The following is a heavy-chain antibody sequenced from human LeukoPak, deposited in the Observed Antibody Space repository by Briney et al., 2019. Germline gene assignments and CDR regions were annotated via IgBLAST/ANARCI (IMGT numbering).Heavy chain of an antibody. J-gene: IGHJ3*02. D-gene: IGHD6-19*01. V-gene: IGHV4-30-2*01. CDR3: ARTIAVAGTVARAFDI. Sequence: SQTLSLTCAVSGGSICSGGYSWSWIRQPPGKGLEWIGYIYHSGSTYYNPSLKSRVTISVDRSKNQFSLKLSSVTAADTAVYYCARTIAVAGTVARAFDIWGQGTMVTVSS. CDR1: GGSICSGGYS. CDR2: IYHSGST.